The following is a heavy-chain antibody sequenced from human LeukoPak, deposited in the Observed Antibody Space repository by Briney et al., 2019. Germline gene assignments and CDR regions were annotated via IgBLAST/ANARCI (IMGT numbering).Heavy chain of an antibody. D-gene: IGHD7-27*01. J-gene: IGHJ4*02. CDR3: AREPRTGGYFDY. V-gene: IGHV3-66*02. CDR1: GFTVSSNY. Sequence: GGSLRLSCAVSGFTVSSNYMSWVRQAPGKGLEWVSVIYSGGSTYYADSVKGRFTISRDNSKNTLYPQMNSLRAEDTAVYYCAREPRTGGYFDYWGQGTLVTVSS. CDR2: IYSGGST.